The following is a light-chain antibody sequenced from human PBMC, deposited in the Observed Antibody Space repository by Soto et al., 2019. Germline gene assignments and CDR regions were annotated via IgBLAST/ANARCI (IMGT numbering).Light chain of an antibody. CDR2: GNI. J-gene: IGLJ1*01. Sequence: QSVLTQPPSVSGAPGQSVTISCTGTYSNIGAGFDVHWYQRLPGTAPKLLIFGNINRPSGVPDRFSGSKSGTSASLAITGLQAEDEGLYYCQSFEIRPTLFDVFGTGTKVTVL. CDR1: YSNIGAGFD. V-gene: IGLV1-40*01. CDR3: QSFEIRPTLFDV.